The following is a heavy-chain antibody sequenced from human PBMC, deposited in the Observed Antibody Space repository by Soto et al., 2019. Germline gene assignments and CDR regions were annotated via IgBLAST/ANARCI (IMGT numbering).Heavy chain of an antibody. CDR1: GFTFSSNY. V-gene: IGHV3-53*01. CDR2: IYSGVST. CDR3: ARGPRPPHDYRGN. J-gene: IGHJ4*02. Sequence: GGSLRLSCAASGFTFSSNYMRWVRECPGIGLEGVSVIYSGVSTYYADSVMGRFTISRDNSKNTLYLQLNSKSADATAAYYCARGPRPPHDYRGNWGQVTLVTVSS. D-gene: IGHD4-17*01.